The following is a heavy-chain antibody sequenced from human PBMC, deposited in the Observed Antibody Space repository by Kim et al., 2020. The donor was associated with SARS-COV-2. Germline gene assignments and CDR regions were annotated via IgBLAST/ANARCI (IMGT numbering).Heavy chain of an antibody. J-gene: IGHJ6*02. V-gene: IGHV3-11*06. CDR1: GFTFSDYY. CDR2: ISSSSSYT. D-gene: IGHD3-22*01. CDR3: ARDSQDSSGYFFHYYYYYGMDV. Sequence: GGSLRLSCAASGFTFSDYYMSWIRQAPGKGLEWVSYISSSSSYTNYADSVKGRFTISRDNAKNSLYLQMNSLRAEDTAVYYCARDSQDSSGYFFHYYYYYGMDVWGQGTTVTVSS.